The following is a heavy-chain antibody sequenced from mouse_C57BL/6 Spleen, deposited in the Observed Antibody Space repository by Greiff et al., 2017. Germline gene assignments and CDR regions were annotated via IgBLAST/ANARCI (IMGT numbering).Heavy chain of an antibody. V-gene: IGHV5-17*01. CDR3: ARRYYGNDLDY. CDR2: ISSGSSTN. Sequence: EVMLVESGGGLVKPGGSLKLSCAASGFTFSSYGMHWVRQAPEKGLEWVAYISSGSSTNYYADTVKGRFTISRDNAKNTLFLQMTSMRSEDTAMYYCARRYYGNDLDYWGQGTTLTVSS. D-gene: IGHD2-1*01. J-gene: IGHJ2*01. CDR1: GFTFSSYG.